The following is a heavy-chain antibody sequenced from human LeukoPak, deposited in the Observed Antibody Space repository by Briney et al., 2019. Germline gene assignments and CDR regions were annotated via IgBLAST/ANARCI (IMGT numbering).Heavy chain of an antibody. Sequence: SETLSLTCTVSGGSISSGGYYWSWFGPHPGKGLEWIGCVYYSRSNYYNPSLKRRVTISVDTSKNHCSLKLSYMTAADTAVYYSARDAYGSGSYFPVDYWGQGTLVTVSS. CDR3: ARDAYGSGSYFPVDY. V-gene: IGHV4-31*03. D-gene: IGHD3-10*01. CDR1: GGSISSGGYY. CDR2: VYYSRSN. J-gene: IGHJ4*02.